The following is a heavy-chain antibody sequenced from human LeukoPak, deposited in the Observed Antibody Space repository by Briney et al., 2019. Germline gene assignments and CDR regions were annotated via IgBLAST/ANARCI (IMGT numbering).Heavy chain of an antibody. V-gene: IGHV3-30-3*01. CDR3: ARDFRFPQRGYMDV. CDR1: GFTFSSYA. J-gene: IGHJ6*03. CDR2: ISYDGSNK. Sequence: PGRSLRLSCAASGFTFSSYAMHWVRQAPGKGLEWVAVISYDGSNKYYADSVKGRFTIPRDNSKNTLYLQMNSLRAEDTAVYYCARDFRFPQRGYMDVWGKGTTVTVSS. D-gene: IGHD3-3*01.